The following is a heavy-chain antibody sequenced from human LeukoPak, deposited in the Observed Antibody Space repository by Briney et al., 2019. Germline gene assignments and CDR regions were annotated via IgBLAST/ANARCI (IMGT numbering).Heavy chain of an antibody. CDR2: TSGSGGST. V-gene: IGHV3-23*01. CDR1: GFTFSSYA. D-gene: IGHD2-15*01. Sequence: PGGSLRLSCAASGFTFSSYAMSWARQPPGKALKWFQGTSGSGGSTYYAGSVKGRFTISRDNSKNTLYLQMNSLRVEDTAVYYCAKNGGSQCYSHLDSWGQGTLVTVSS. CDR3: AKNGGSQCYSHLDS. J-gene: IGHJ4*02.